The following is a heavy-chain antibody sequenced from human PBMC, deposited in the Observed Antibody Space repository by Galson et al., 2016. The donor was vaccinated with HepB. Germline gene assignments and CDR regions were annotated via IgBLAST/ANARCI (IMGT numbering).Heavy chain of an antibody. D-gene: IGHD4-23*01. CDR2: MNPNSGHT. CDR3: ARGPHYGGYNGLDV. CDR1: GYTFTNYD. J-gene: IGHJ6*02. Sequence: SVKVSCKASGYTFTNYDINWVRQATGQGLEWMGWMNPNSGHTGYAQNLQGRVTMTRNTSITTAYMELSSLRSEDTAVYYCARGPHYGGYNGLDVWGQGTTVTVSS. V-gene: IGHV1-8*01.